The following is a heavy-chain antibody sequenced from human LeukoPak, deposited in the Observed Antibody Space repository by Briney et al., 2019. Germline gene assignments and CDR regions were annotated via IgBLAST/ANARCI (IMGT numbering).Heavy chain of an antibody. CDR1: GGSISSYY. CDR2: IYYSGST. D-gene: IGHD3-3*01. Sequence: PSDTLSLTCTVSGGSISSYYWSWIRQPPGKGLEWIGYIYYSGSTNYNPSLKSRVTISVDTSKNQFSLKLSSVTAADTAVYYCARDLVNYDFWSGYPYYYYYGMDVWGQGTTVTVSS. V-gene: IGHV4-59*01. J-gene: IGHJ6*02. CDR3: ARDLVNYDFWSGYPYYYYYGMDV.